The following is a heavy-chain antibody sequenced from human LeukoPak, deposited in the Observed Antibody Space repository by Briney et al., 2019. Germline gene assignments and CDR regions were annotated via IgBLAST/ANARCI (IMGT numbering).Heavy chain of an antibody. J-gene: IGHJ4*02. V-gene: IGHV4-59*11. CDR2: IYYSGST. Sequence: SETLSLSCTVSGGSISGHYWSWIRQPPGKGLEWIGYIYYSGSTNYNPSLNSRVSISVDTSKNQLSLRLSSVTAADTAVYYCAGDLPGTSFFDYWGQGTLVTVSS. CDR3: AGDLPGTSFFDY. D-gene: IGHD2-2*01. CDR1: GGSISGHY.